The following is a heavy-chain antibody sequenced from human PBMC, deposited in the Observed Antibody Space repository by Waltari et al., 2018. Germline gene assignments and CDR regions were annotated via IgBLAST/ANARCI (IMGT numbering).Heavy chain of an antibody. V-gene: IGHV1-69*01. CDR1: GGTFSSYA. D-gene: IGHD4-17*01. CDR3: ARWSSLRYGDFNERYFDL. CDR2: IIPIFGTA. J-gene: IGHJ2*01. Sequence: QVQLVQSGAEVKKPGSSVKVSCKASGGTFSSYAISWVRQAPGQGLEWMGGIIPIFGTANYAQKFQGRVTITADESTSTAYMELSSLRSEDTAVYYCARWSSLRYGDFNERYFDLWGRGTLVTVSS.